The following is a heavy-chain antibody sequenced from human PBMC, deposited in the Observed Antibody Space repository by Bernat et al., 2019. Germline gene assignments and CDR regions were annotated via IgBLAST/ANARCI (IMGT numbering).Heavy chain of an antibody. CDR1: GFTFSSYA. D-gene: IGHD1-1*01. CDR3: AKDSGGATGSYYYGMDV. Sequence: EVQLLESGGGLVQPGGSLRLSCAASGFTFSSYAMSWVRQAPGKGLEWVSAIIGSGGSTYYADSVKGRFTISRDNSKNTLYLQMNSLRAEDTAVYYCAKDSGGATGSYYYGMDVWGQGTTVTVSS. J-gene: IGHJ6*02. CDR2: IIGSGGST. V-gene: IGHV3-23*01.